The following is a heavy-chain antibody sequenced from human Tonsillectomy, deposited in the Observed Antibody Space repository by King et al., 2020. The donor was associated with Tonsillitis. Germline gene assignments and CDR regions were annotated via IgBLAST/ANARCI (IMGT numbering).Heavy chain of an antibody. CDR2: INTNTGNP. V-gene: IGHV7-4-1*02. CDR3: AREFKRDCSSSSCHFLY. CDR1: GYTFTSYA. D-gene: IGHD2-2*01. Sequence: QLVQSGSELKKPGASVKVSCKASGYTFTSYAMNWVRQAPGQGLEWMGWINTNTGNPTYAQGFTGRFVFSLDTSVTTAYLQISSLKAEDTAVYYCAREFKRDCSSSSCHFLYWGQGTLVTVSS. J-gene: IGHJ4*02.